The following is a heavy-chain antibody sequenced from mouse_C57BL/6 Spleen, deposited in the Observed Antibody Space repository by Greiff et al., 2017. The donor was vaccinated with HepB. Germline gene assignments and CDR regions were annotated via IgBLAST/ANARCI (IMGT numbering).Heavy chain of an antibody. D-gene: IGHD1-1*01. CDR1: GYTFTSYW. V-gene: IGHV1-5*01. Sequence: VQLQQSGTVLARPGASVKMSCKNSGYTFTSYWMHWVKKRPGQGLERIGAIYPGNSDTSYNPKFKGKAKLTAVTSASTAYMELSSLTNEDSAVYYCTGDYGSSFSFDYWGQGTTLTVSS. CDR2: IYPGNSDT. CDR3: TGDYGSSFSFDY. J-gene: IGHJ2*01.